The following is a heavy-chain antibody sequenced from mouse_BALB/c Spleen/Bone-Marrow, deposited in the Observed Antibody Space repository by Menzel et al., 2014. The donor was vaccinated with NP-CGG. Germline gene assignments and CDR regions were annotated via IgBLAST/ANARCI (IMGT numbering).Heavy chain of an antibody. CDR1: GYTFTDYA. V-gene: IGHV1-67*01. CDR2: ISTYSGNT. Sequence: VKLMESGPELVRPGVSVKISYKGSGYTFTDYAMHWVKQSHAKSLEWIGVISTYSGNTNYNQKFKGKATMTVDKSSSTAYMELARLTSEDSAIYYCARGIYYDSTWFAYWGQGTLVTVSA. J-gene: IGHJ3*01. D-gene: IGHD2-4*01. CDR3: ARGIYYDSTWFAY.